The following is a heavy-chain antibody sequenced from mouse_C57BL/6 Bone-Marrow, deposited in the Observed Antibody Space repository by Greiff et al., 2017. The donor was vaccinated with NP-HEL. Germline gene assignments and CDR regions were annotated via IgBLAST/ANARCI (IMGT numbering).Heavy chain of an antibody. D-gene: IGHD1-1*01. CDR1: GYTFTDYT. J-gene: IGHJ4*01. CDR3: AKDTTVVAPKVGAMDY. CDR2: IYPRDGST. V-gene: IGHV1-78*01. Sequence: QVQLQQSDAELVKPGASVKISCKASGYTFTDYTIHWVKQRPEQGLEWIGYIYPRDGSTKYNEKFKGKATLTADKSSSTAYMQLNSLTSANSAVYFWAKDTTVVAPKVGAMDYWGQGTSVTVSS.